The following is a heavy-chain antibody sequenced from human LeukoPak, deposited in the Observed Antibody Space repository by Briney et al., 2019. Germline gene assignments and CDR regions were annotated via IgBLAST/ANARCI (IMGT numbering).Heavy chain of an antibody. CDR1: GFTFSNAW. D-gene: IGHD6-19*01. Sequence: GGSLRLSCAASGFTFSNAWMSWVRQAPGKGLEWVGRIKSKTDGGTTDYAAPVKGRFTISRDDSKNTLYLQMNSLKTEDTAVYYCAKGPYGSGWYFDYWGQGTLVTVSS. V-gene: IGHV3-15*01. CDR3: AKGPYGSGWYFDY. CDR2: IKSKTDGGTT. J-gene: IGHJ4*02.